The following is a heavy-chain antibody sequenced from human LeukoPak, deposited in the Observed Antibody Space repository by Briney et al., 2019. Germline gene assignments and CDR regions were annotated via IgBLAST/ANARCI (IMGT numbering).Heavy chain of an antibody. Sequence: SETLSLTCALSGYSISSGYYWGWIRQPPGKGLEWIGSIYHSGSTYYNPSLKSRVTISVDTSKNQFSLKLSSVAAADTAVYYCARRGHSGSYYTFDCWGQGTLVTVSS. D-gene: IGHD1-26*01. CDR3: ARRGHSGSYYTFDC. CDR1: GYSISSGYY. J-gene: IGHJ4*02. V-gene: IGHV4-38-2*01. CDR2: IYHSGST.